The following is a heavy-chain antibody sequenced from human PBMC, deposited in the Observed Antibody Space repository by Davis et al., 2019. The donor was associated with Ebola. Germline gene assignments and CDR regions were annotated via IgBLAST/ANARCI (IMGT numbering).Heavy chain of an antibody. CDR1: GFTFSSYG. Sequence: GESLKTSCAASGFTFSSYGMHWVRQAPGKGLEWVAVISYDGSNKYYADSVKGRFTISRDNSKNTLYLQMNSLRAEDTAVYYCARESVTIFGVVIPNDYWGQGTLVTVSS. CDR2: ISYDGSNK. CDR3: ARESVTIFGVVIPNDY. J-gene: IGHJ4*02. V-gene: IGHV3-30*03. D-gene: IGHD3-3*01.